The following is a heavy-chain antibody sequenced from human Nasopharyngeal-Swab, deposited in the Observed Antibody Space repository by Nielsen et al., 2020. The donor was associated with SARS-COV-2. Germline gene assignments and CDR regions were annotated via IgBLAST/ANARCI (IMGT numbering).Heavy chain of an antibody. CDR3: AKHPDGRWFGELSYYYYGLDV. V-gene: IGHV4-39*01. CDR2: IYYRGST. Sequence: PGKGLEWIASIYYRGSTYYNPSLESRLTISVDTSKNHFSLELTSVTAADTAVYYCAKHPDGRWFGELSYYYYGLDVWGQGTTVTVSS. J-gene: IGHJ6*02. D-gene: IGHD3-10*01.